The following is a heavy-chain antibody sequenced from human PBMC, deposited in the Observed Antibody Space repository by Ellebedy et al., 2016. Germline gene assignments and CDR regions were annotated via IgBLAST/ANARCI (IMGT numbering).Heavy chain of an antibody. V-gene: IGHV3-23*01. D-gene: IGHD1-14*01. CDR3: ARVASTLTTDSFDM. CDR2: IHRYDGRT. J-gene: IGHJ3*02. CDR1: DFVFTNYA. Sequence: GESLKISXVTSDFVFTNYAMGWVRQAPGKGLEWVSNIHRYDGRTFYADSVKGRFTISRDNSKKTLFLQMNSLRPEDTAFYYCARVASTLTTDSFDMWGPGTLVSVSS.